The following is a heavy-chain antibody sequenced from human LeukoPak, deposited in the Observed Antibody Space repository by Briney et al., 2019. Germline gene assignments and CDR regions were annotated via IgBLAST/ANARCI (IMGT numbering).Heavy chain of an antibody. J-gene: IGHJ4*02. V-gene: IGHV3-30*02. CDR1: GLTFRTYS. Sequence: GGSLRLSCAASGLTFRTYSMHWVRQAPGKGLNWVAFIRYDGNNKYYADSVKGRFTISRDNSKNMLYLEMNSLSTEDTAVYYCAKVRYCSGVNCYPDDNWGQGTLVTVSS. CDR3: AKVRYCSGVNCYPDDN. D-gene: IGHD2-15*01. CDR2: IRYDGNNK.